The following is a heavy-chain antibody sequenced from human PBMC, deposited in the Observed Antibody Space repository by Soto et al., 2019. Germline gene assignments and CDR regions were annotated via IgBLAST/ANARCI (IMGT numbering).Heavy chain of an antibody. J-gene: IGHJ5*02. CDR1: GGTFSSYA. V-gene: IGHV1-69*01. Sequence: QVQLVQSGAEVKKPGSSVKVSCKASGGTFSSYAISLVRQAPGQGLEWMGGIIPIFGTANYAQKLQGRVTITADESMSTAYMELMRLRAEVMVVYYCARLGTMIVAHLTPWRQGTLVTV. D-gene: IGHD3-22*01. CDR3: ARLGTMIVAHLTP. CDR2: IIPIFGTA.